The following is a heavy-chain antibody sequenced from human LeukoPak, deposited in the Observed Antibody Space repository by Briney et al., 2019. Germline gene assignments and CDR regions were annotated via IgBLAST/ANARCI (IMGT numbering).Heavy chain of an antibody. Sequence: SETLSLTCTVSAGSINSGGHFWTWIRQLPGGGLEWIGYIWNSGISYYNPSLQSRVIISADTSKSQFSLKLSSVTVADTAVYYCASYYCGSSNCPGVDFWGQGTLVTVSS. CDR2: IWNSGIS. D-gene: IGHD2-2*01. CDR3: ASYYCGSSNCPGVDF. J-gene: IGHJ4*02. CDR1: AGSINSGGHF. V-gene: IGHV4-31*03.